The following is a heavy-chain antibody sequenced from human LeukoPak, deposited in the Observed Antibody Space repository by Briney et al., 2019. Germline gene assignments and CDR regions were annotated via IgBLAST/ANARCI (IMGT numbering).Heavy chain of an antibody. Sequence: GGSLRLSCAASGFTFNYYNMNWVRQAPGKALEWVSSITSSGAYIFYADSVRGRFTISRDNAKDSLYLQMNSLRAEDTAIYYCATYRQVLLPFESWGQGTLVTVSS. CDR3: ATYRQVLLPFES. V-gene: IGHV3-21*04. CDR2: ITSSGAYI. J-gene: IGHJ4*02. CDR1: GFTFNYYN. D-gene: IGHD2-8*02.